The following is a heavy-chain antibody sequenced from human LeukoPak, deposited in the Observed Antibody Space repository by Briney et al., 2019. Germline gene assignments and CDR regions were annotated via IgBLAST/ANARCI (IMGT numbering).Heavy chain of an antibody. CDR3: ARDRDGRFAFDI. J-gene: IGHJ3*02. Sequence: GGSLRLSCAASGFSFSNYVMHWVRQAPGKGLEYVSAIMPNGETRGYANSMMGRFTISRDNSKNTLYLQMGSLRAEDMAIYYCARDRDGRFAFDIWGQGTLVTVS. V-gene: IGHV3-64*01. CDR2: IMPNGETR. CDR1: GFSFSNYV. D-gene: IGHD2-8*01.